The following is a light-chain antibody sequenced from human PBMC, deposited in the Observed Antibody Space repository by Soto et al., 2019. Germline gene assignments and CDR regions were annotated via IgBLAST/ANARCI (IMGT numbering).Light chain of an antibody. J-gene: IGLJ7*01. CDR2: SDN. CDR3: AAWDDRLRGAV. Sequence: QSVLTQPPSASRTPGQRVTISCSGSRSNIGSNYVYWYQQLPGTAPKLLIHSDNQRPSGVPDRFSGSKSGTSASLAISGLRSEDEADYYCAAWDDRLRGAVFGGGTQLTVL. V-gene: IGLV1-47*02. CDR1: RSNIGSNY.